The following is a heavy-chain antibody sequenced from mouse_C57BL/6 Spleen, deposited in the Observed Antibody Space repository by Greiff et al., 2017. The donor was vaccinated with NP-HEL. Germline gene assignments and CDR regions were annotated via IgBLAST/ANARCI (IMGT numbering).Heavy chain of an antibody. Sequence: EVQRVESGGGSVKPGGSLKLSCAASGFTFSDYGMHWVRQAPEKGLEWVAYISSGSSTIYYADTVKGRFTISRDNAKNTLFLQMTSLRSEDTAMYYCARDRFAYWGQGTLVTVSA. CDR2: ISSGSSTI. CDR3: ARDRFAY. V-gene: IGHV5-17*01. J-gene: IGHJ3*01. CDR1: GFTFSDYG.